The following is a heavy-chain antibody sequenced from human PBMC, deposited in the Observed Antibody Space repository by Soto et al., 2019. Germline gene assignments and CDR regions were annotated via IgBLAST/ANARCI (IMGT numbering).Heavy chain of an antibody. D-gene: IGHD2-8*02. CDR3: ARAKITGLVDY. J-gene: IGHJ4*02. CDR2: INHSGST. CDR1: GGSFSGYY. Sequence: QVQLQQWGAGLLKPSETLSLTCAVYGGSFSGYYWTWIRQPPGTGLEWIGEINHSGSTNYNPSLKSRVTISVDTSKNQFSLKLTSVTAAGTAVYYCARAKITGLVDYWGQGTLVTASS. V-gene: IGHV4-34*01.